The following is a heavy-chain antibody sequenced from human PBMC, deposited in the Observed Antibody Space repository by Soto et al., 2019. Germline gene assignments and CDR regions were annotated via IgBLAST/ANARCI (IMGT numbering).Heavy chain of an antibody. CDR2: TYYRSKWYN. Sequence: QVQLQQSGPGLVKPSQTLSLTCAISGDSVSSNSAAWNWIRQSPSRGLEWLGRTYYRSKWYNDYXXPLKSRRTINXXTXKXXFSLQLNSVTPEDTAVYYCARVEGYNWNEGWYFDLWGRGTLVTVSS. CDR3: ARVEGYNWNEGWYFDL. J-gene: IGHJ2*01. V-gene: IGHV6-1*01. D-gene: IGHD1-1*01. CDR1: GDSVSSNSAA.